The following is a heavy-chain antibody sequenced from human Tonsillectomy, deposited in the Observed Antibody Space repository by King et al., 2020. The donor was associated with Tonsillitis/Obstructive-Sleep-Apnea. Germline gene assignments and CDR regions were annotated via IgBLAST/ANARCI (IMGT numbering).Heavy chain of an antibody. D-gene: IGHD2-21*01. J-gene: IGHJ4*02. CDR2: ISYDGSNK. CDR1: GFTFSSYA. V-gene: IGHV3-30*04. Sequence: VQLVESGGGVVQPGRSLRLSCAASGFTFSSYAMHWVRQAPGKGLEWVAVISYDGSNKYYADSVKGRFTISRENSKKTLYLQMNSLRAGDTAVYYCAREGTYCGGDCSYFDYWGQGTLVTVSS. CDR3: AREGTYCGGDCSYFDY.